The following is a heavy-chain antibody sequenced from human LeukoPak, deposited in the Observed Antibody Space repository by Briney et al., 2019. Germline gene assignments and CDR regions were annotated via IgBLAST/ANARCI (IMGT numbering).Heavy chain of an antibody. CDR1: GYTFTSYD. Sequence: ASVTVSCKASGYTFTSYDNNWVRQATGQGLEWMGWMNLNSGNTGYAQKFQGRVTMTRNTSINTAYMRLSSLRSEDTAGYYCARGRGLKSALTYYYYYMDVWGKGTTVTVSS. CDR3: ARGRGLKSALTYYYYYMDV. J-gene: IGHJ6*03. V-gene: IGHV1-8*01. CDR2: MNLNSGNT.